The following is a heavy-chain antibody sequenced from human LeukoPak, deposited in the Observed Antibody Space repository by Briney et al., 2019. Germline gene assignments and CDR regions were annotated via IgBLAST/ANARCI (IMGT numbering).Heavy chain of an antibody. J-gene: IGHJ4*02. D-gene: IGHD4-23*01. CDR1: GFTFSSYW. CDR2: IKQDGSEK. V-gene: IGHV3-7*01. CDR3: ARWDVTVANGGFDY. Sequence: GGSLRLSCAASGFTFSSYWMSWVRQAPGKGLECVANIKQDGSEKYYLDSVKGRFTISGDNAKNSLYLQMDSLRGEETAVYYCARWDVTVANGGFDYWGQGTLVTVSS.